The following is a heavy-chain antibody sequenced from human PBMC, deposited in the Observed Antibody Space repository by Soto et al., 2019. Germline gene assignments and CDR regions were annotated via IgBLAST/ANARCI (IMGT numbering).Heavy chain of an antibody. Sequence: GGSLRLSCAASGFTFSDYYMSWIRQAPGKGLEWVSYISSSGSTIYYADSVKGRFTISRDNAKNSLYLQMNSLRAEDTAVYYCAREVIVGATRGPSYYYYGMDVWGQGATVTVSS. CDR3: AREVIVGATRGPSYYYYGMDV. CDR1: GFTFSDYY. D-gene: IGHD1-26*01. V-gene: IGHV3-11*01. J-gene: IGHJ6*02. CDR2: ISSSGSTI.